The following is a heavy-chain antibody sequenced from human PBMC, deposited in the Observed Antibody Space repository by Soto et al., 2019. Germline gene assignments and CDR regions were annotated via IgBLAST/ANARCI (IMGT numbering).Heavy chain of an antibody. CDR3: ARDPYGSGSYGDY. CDR1: GFTFSSYS. V-gene: IGHV3-21*01. CDR2: ISSSSSYI. Sequence: GGSLRLSCAASGFTFSSYSMNWVRQAPGKGLEWVSSISSSSSYIYYADSVKGRFTISRDNAKNSLYLQMNSLRAEDTAVYYCARDPYGSGSYGDYWGQGTLVTVSS. J-gene: IGHJ4*02. D-gene: IGHD3-10*01.